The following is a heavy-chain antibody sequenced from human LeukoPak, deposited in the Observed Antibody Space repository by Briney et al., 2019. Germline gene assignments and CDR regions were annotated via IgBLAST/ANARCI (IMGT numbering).Heavy chain of an antibody. CDR1: GFSFSSYG. Sequence: GGSLKLSCAASGFSFSSYGMHWVRQAPGKGLEWVAVIWYDGSKKYYADSVKGRFIISRDNSRNTLYLQMNSLRVEDTTVYYCAKERSRATVPLDYWGQGTLVTVSS. V-gene: IGHV3-33*06. CDR2: IWYDGSKK. J-gene: IGHJ4*02. CDR3: AKERSRATVPLDY. D-gene: IGHD4-17*01.